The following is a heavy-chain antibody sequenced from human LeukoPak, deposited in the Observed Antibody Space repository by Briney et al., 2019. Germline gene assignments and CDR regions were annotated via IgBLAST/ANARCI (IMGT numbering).Heavy chain of an antibody. CDR2: IYYTGTT. V-gene: IGHV4-59*08. CDR1: GGSISSYY. D-gene: IGHD4-17*01. CDR3: ARRYYGDVYHFDY. Sequence: PSQTLSLTCTVSGGSISSYYCSWIRQPPGKGLGWIGYIYYTGTTNYNPSLKSRVTISVDASKNHFSLKLSSVTAADTAVYYCARRYYGDVYHFDYWGRGTLVTVSS. J-gene: IGHJ4*02.